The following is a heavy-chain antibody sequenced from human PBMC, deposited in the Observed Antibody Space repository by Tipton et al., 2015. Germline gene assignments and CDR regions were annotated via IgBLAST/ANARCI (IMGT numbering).Heavy chain of an antibody. D-gene: IGHD3-10*01. Sequence: GSLRLSCTASGFTFFIYAMTWVRQAPGRGLEWVSVISGSGGSTYYADSVKGRFTISRDNSKNTLYLQMNSLRAEDTAIYYCARAWFTRGPYYFDYWGQGTLVTVSS. CDR1: GFTFFIYA. CDR3: ARAWFTRGPYYFDY. J-gene: IGHJ4*02. CDR2: ISGSGGST. V-gene: IGHV3-23*01.